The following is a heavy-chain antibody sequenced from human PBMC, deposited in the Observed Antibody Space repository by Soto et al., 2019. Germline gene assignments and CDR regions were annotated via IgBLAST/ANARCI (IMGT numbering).Heavy chain of an antibody. CDR1: GFTFSSYA. CDR3: APMGV. CDR2: ISGSDNST. Sequence: AEGSLRLSCAASGFTFSSYAMSWVRQAPGKGLEWVSAISGSDNSTYYADSVKGRFTISRDNSKNTLYLQMSSLRADDTAVYYCAPMGVWGQGTTVTVSS. J-gene: IGHJ6*02. V-gene: IGHV3-23*01.